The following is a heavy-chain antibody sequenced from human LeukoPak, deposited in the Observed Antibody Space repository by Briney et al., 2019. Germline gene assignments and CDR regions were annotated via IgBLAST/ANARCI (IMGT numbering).Heavy chain of an antibody. CDR1: GFTFSDYW. D-gene: IGHD2-15*01. V-gene: IGHV3-74*01. CDR2: INADEDRA. J-gene: IGHJ4*02. CDR3: ARDREDDRLDY. Sequence: PGGSLRLSCAASGFTFSDYWMHWVRQAPGKGLVWVSHINADEDRAAYADSVKGRFTISRDNARNTLYLQMNSLRAEDTAVYYCARDREDDRLDYWGQGTLVTVSS.